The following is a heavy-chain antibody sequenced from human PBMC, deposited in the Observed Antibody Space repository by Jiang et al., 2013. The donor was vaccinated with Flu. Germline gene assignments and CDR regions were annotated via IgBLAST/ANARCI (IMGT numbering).Heavy chain of an antibody. V-gene: IGHV4-34*01. CDR1: GGSFSGYY. J-gene: IGHJ4*02. CDR3: ARGRYGSGSYGY. CDR2: INHSGST. Sequence: LLKPSETLSLTCAVYGGSFSGYYWSWIRQPPGKGLEWIGEINHSGSTNYNPSLKSRVTISVDTSKNQFSLKLSSVTAADTAVYYCARGRYGSGSYGYWGQGTLVTVSS. D-gene: IGHD3-10*01.